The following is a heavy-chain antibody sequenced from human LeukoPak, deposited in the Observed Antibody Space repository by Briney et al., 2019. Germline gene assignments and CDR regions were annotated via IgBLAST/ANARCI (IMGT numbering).Heavy chain of an antibody. CDR3: ARESNYYYYGMDV. J-gene: IGHJ6*02. Sequence: SETLSLTCTVSGGSISSYYWSWLRQPPGKGLEWIGYIYYSGSTNYNPSLKSRVTISVDTSKNQFSLKLSSVTAADTAVYYCARESNYYYYGMDVWGQGTTVTVSS. CDR1: GGSISSYY. V-gene: IGHV4-59*01. CDR2: IYYSGST.